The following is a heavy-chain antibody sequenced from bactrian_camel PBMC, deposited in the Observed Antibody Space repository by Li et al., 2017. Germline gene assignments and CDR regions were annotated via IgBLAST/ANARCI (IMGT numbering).Heavy chain of an antibody. V-gene: IGHV3-1*01. D-gene: IGHD3*01. Sequence: QLVESGGGLVQPGGSLRLSCAASGFTFDGTTMGWIRQAPGKGLEWVSTISFSGRTTGYADSVKGRFTISRDNAKNTLTLQMNSLKTEDSGLYYCATAPMFPAWGQGTQVTVS. CDR1: GFTFDGTT. CDR3: ATAPMFPA. CDR2: ISFSGRTT. J-gene: IGHJ6*01.